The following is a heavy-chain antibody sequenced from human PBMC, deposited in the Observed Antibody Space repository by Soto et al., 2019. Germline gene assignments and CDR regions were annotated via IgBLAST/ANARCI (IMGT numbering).Heavy chain of an antibody. D-gene: IGHD5-18*01. CDR1: GGSISSGGYS. V-gene: IGHV4-30-2*01. Sequence: LTCAVSGGSISSGGYSWSLIRQPPGKGLEWIGYIYHSGSTYYNPSLKSRVTISVDRSKNQFSLKLSSVTAADTAVYYCARAGATAMLILDYWGQGTLVPSSS. CDR3: ARAGATAMLILDY. CDR2: IYHSGST. J-gene: IGHJ4*02.